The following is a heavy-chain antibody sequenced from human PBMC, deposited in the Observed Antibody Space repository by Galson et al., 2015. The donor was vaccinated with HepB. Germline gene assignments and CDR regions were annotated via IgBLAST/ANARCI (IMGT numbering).Heavy chain of an antibody. CDR3: AKGLGYSSSWIDY. CDR1: GFTFSSYA. CDR2: ISYDGSNK. V-gene: IGHV3-30-3*01. J-gene: IGHJ4*02. Sequence: SLRLSCAASGFTFSSYAMHWVRQAPGKGLEWVAVISYDGSNKYYADSVKGRFTISRDNSKNTLYLQMNSLRAEDTAVYYCAKGLGYSSSWIDYWGQGTLVTVSS. D-gene: IGHD6-13*01.